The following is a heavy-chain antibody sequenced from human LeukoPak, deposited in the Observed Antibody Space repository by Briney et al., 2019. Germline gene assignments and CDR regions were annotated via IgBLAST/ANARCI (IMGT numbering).Heavy chain of an antibody. Sequence: GGSLRLSCAASGITFTIAGMHWVRQAPGKGLEWVAVISSDGRNIYYADSVKGRFIISRDTSRNILFLQMNGLRADDTAIYYCAKDKGNRYFDYWGQGTLVTISS. CDR3: AKDKGNRYFDY. D-gene: IGHD3-16*02. J-gene: IGHJ4*02. V-gene: IGHV3-30*18. CDR2: ISSDGRNI. CDR1: GITFTIAG.